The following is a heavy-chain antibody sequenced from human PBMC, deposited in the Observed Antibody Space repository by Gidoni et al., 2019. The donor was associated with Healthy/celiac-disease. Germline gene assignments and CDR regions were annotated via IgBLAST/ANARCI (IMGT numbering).Heavy chain of an antibody. CDR2: ISYDGSNK. V-gene: IGHV3-30*18. Sequence: QVQLVESGGGVVQPGRSLRLSCAASGFTFSSYGIHWVRQAPGKGLEWVAVISYDGSNKYYADSVKGRFTISRDNSKNTLYLQMNSLRAEDTAVYYCAKDSYSSSWYGSYYYYGMDVWGQGTTVTVSS. D-gene: IGHD6-13*01. CDR3: AKDSYSSSWYGSYYYYGMDV. J-gene: IGHJ6*02. CDR1: GFTFSSYG.